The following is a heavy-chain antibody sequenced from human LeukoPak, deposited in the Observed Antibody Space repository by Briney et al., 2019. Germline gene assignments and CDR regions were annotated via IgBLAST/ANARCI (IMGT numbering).Heavy chain of an antibody. CDR2: ISYDGSNK. CDR3: ARTERYCSSTSCYT. D-gene: IGHD2-2*02. V-gene: IGHV3-30-3*01. Sequence: GGSLRLSCVASGFTFSSYAMNWVRQAPGKGLEWVAVISYDGSNKYYADSVKGRFTISRDNSKNTLYLQMNSLRAEDTAVYYCARTERYCSSTSCYTWGQGTLVTVSS. J-gene: IGHJ4*02. CDR1: GFTFSSYA.